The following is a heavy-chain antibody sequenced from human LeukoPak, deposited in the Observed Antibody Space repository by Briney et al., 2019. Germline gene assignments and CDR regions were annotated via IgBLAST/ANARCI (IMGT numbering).Heavy chain of an antibody. CDR2: IYPGDSDT. CDR3: ASRSNSGYEFFDY. V-gene: IGHV5-51*01. J-gene: IGHJ4*02. CDR1: GYSFTSYW. Sequence: GESLKISCKGSGYSFTSYWIGWVRQLPGKGLEWMGIIYPGDSDTRYSPSFQGQVTISADKSISTAYLQWSSLKASDTAMYYCASRSNSGYEFFDYWGQGTLVTVSS. D-gene: IGHD5-12*01.